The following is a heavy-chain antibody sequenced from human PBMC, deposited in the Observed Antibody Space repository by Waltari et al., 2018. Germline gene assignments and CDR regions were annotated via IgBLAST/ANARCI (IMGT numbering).Heavy chain of an antibody. CDR1: GFTFSSYL. J-gene: IGHJ6*02. Sequence: EVQLVESGGGLVQPGGSLRVSCAASGFTFSSYLMTWVRQAPGKGLEWVANIKQDGTEKLYVDSVRGRFTISRDNAKKSLYLQMNTLRAEDTAVYYCVRGRGMDVWGQGTTVTVSS. V-gene: IGHV3-7*01. CDR2: IKQDGTEK. CDR3: VRGRGMDV.